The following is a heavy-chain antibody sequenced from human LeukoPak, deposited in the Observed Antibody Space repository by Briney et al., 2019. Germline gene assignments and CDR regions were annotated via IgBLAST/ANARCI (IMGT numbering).Heavy chain of an antibody. CDR1: GGSFSGYY. Sequence: PSETLSLTCAVYGGSFSGYYWSWIRQPPGEGLEWIGEINHSGSTNYNPSLKSRVTISVDTSKNQFSLKLSSVTAADTAVYYCARSGVVNWFDPWGQGTLVTVSS. CDR3: ARSGVVNWFDP. J-gene: IGHJ5*02. D-gene: IGHD2-15*01. CDR2: INHSGST. V-gene: IGHV4-34*01.